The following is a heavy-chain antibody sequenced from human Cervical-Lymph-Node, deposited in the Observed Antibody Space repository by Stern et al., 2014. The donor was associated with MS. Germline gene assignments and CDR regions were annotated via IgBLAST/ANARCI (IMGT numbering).Heavy chain of an antibody. V-gene: IGHV4-59*01. CDR1: GASISSNY. J-gene: IGHJ2*01. CDR3: ARDRTYVLDRGDIVHDRYSDL. CDR2: IHTSGST. Sequence: QLQESGPGLVKPSETLSLTCTVSGASISSNYWSWIRQPPGKGLEWIGYIHTSGSTNSNPSLKSRVTLSVDTSKNQISLRLTSVTPADTAVYYCARDRTYVLDRGDIVHDRYSDLWGRGTPVTVSS. D-gene: IGHD3-16*01.